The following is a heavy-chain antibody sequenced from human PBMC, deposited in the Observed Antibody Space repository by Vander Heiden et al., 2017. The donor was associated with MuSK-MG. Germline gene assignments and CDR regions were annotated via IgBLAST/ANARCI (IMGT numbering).Heavy chain of an antibody. CDR2: IYSGGST. CDR1: GFTVSNNY. D-gene: IGHD6-19*01. Sequence: VQLVHSGAGLIQPGGSLRLSCAASGFTVSNNYMSWVRQAPGKGLEWVSVIYSGGSTYYADSVKGRFTISRDNSKNTLYLQMNSLRAEDTAVYYCARDAVADDGFDIWGQGTMVTVSS. J-gene: IGHJ3*02. CDR3: ARDAVADDGFDI. V-gene: IGHV3-53*01.